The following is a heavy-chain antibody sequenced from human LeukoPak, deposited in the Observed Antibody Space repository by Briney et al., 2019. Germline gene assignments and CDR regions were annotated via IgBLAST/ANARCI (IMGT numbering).Heavy chain of an antibody. Sequence: ASVKVSCKSSGYTFTTYGITWVRQAPGQGLEWMGWISTDNGDTNYAQKLQGRVTMTTDTSTSTAYMELRSLRSDDTAVYYCARDLHSGSYYPFDYWGQGTLVTVSS. J-gene: IGHJ4*02. D-gene: IGHD1-26*01. CDR1: GYTFTTYG. CDR3: ARDLHSGSYYPFDY. CDR2: ISTDNGDT. V-gene: IGHV1-18*01.